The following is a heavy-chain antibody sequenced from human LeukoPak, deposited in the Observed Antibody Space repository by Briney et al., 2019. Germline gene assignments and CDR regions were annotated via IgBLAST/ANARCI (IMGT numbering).Heavy chain of an antibody. Sequence: PGGSLRLSCAASGFTFSSYGMHWVRQAPGKGLEWVAVISYDGSNKYYADSVKGRFTISRDNSKNTLYLQMNSLRAEDTAVYYCARSVVTPSSWFDPWGQGTLVTVSS. V-gene: IGHV3-30*03. CDR1: GFTFSSYG. J-gene: IGHJ5*02. D-gene: IGHD4-23*01. CDR2: ISYDGSNK. CDR3: ARSVVTPSSWFDP.